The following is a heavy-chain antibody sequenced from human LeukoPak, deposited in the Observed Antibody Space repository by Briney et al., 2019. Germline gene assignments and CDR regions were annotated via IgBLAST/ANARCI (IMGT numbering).Heavy chain of an antibody. CDR2: IIPIFGTA. J-gene: IGHJ4*02. D-gene: IGHD2-15*01. Sequence: SVKVSCKASGGTFGSYAISWVRQAPGQGLEWMGGIIPIFGTANYAQKFQGRVTITTDESTSTAYMELSSLRSEDTAVYYCARNCYCSGGSCYSLYFDYWGQGTLVTVSS. CDR1: GGTFGSYA. V-gene: IGHV1-69*05. CDR3: ARNCYCSGGSCYSLYFDY.